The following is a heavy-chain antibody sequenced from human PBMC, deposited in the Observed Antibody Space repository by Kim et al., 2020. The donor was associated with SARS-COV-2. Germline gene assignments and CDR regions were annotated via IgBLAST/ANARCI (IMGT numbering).Heavy chain of an antibody. J-gene: IGHJ6*02. V-gene: IGHV3-30*03. Sequence: GGSLRLSCAASGFTFSSYGMHWVRQAPGKGLEWVAVISYDGSNKYYADSVKGRFTISRDNSKNTLYLQMNSLRAEDTAVYYCASDDYYGSGRDYYYGMDVWGQGTTVTVSS. CDR3: ASDDYYGSGRDYYYGMDV. D-gene: IGHD3-10*01. CDR1: GFTFSSYG. CDR2: ISYDGSNK.